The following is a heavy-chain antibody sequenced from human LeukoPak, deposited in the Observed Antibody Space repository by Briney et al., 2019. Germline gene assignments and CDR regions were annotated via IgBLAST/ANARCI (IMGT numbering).Heavy chain of an antibody. Sequence: GGSLRLSCVASGFPFSSYWMTWVRQAPGKGLEWVANIKQDGSKKSYVDSVKGRFTISRDNAKNSLYLQMNSLRAEDTAVYYCARDMGNDAFDIWGQGTMVTVSS. CDR2: IKQDGSKK. CDR3: ARDMGNDAFDI. V-gene: IGHV3-7*01. J-gene: IGHJ3*02. D-gene: IGHD1-26*01. CDR1: GFPFSSYW.